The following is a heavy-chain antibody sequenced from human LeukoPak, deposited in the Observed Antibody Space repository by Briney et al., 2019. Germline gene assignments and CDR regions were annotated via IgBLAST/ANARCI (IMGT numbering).Heavy chain of an antibody. CDR2: INAGNGNT. CDR1: GYTFTSYA. J-gene: IGHJ3*02. D-gene: IGHD3-10*01. Sequence: GASVKVSCKASGYTFTSYAKHWVRQAPGQRLEWMGWINAGNGNTKYSRKFQGRVTITRDTSTSTAYMELRSLRSDDTAVYYCARVAITKRDAFDIWGQGTMVTVSS. CDR3: ARVAITKRDAFDI. V-gene: IGHV1-3*01.